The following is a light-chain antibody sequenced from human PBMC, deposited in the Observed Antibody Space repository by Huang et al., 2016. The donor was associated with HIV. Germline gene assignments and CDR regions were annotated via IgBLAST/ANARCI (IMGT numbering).Light chain of an antibody. CDR3: QQSYTTPVT. CDR1: QTIKYY. CDR2: AAS. V-gene: IGKV1-39*01. Sequence: IQMTQSPSSLSASVGDRVTITCRASQTIKYYLNWYQQKPGKAPDLLIYAASSLHSGGPSRFSGSGSGTDFTLTISSLQPEDFATYYCQQSYTTPVTFGGGTKVEI. J-gene: IGKJ4*01.